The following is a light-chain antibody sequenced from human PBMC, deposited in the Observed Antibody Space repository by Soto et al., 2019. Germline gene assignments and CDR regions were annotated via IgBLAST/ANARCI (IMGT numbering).Light chain of an antibody. Sequence: SYALTQPPSVSVSPGQTATMTCSGDKVGGKYVCWYQQKPGQSPVLVIYDDTKRPSGIPERFSGSNSGNTATLTISGTQAMDEADYYCQAWDNSVVFGGGTKLTVL. J-gene: IGLJ2*01. V-gene: IGLV3-1*01. CDR1: KVGGKY. CDR2: DDT. CDR3: QAWDNSVV.